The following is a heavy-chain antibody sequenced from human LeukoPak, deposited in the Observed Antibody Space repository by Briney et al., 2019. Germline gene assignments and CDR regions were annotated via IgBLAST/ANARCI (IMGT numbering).Heavy chain of an antibody. V-gene: IGHV4-39*01. Sequence: SETLSLTCTVSGGSISRVNSHWGWIRQPPGKGLERIGSFSYTASTYYNTSLKSRVTISVDTSKNQFSLKLSSVTAADTAVYYCARHIGGCASDYWGQGTLVTVSS. CDR3: ARHIGGCASDY. CDR2: FSYTAST. D-gene: IGHD3-16*01. J-gene: IGHJ4*02. CDR1: GGSISRVNSH.